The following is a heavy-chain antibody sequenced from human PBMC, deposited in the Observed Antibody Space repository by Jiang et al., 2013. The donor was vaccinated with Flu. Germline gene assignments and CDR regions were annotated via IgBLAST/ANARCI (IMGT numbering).Heavy chain of an antibody. D-gene: IGHD4-17*01. J-gene: IGHJ6*02. V-gene: IGHV3-30*02. Sequence: VQLVESGGGVVQPGGSLRLSCAASGFTFSSYGMHWVRQAPGKGLEWVAFIRYDGSNKYYADSVKGRFTISRDNSKNTLYLQMNSLRAEDTAVYYCARDPASTVNYYYGMGRSWGQGTTVTVSS. CDR2: IRYDGSNK. CDR3: ARDPASTVNYYYGMGRS. CDR1: GFTFSSYG.